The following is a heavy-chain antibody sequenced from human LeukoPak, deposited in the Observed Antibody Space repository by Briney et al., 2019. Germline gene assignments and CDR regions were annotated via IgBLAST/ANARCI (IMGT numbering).Heavy chain of an antibody. J-gene: IGHJ4*02. CDR3: ARGITMVRGLFDY. CDR2: IYSGGST. V-gene: IGHV3-66*01. Sequence: GGSLRLSCAASGFTVSSNYMSWVRQAPGKGLEWVSVIYSGGSTIYADSVKGRFTISRDNSKNTLYLQMNTLRAEDTAVYYCARGITMVRGLFDYWGQGTLVTVSS. D-gene: IGHD3-10*01. CDR1: GFTVSSNY.